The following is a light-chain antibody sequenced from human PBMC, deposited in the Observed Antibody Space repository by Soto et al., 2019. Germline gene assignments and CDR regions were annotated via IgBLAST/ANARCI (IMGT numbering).Light chain of an antibody. J-gene: IGLJ2*01. CDR3: SSYAGSHKGVE. Sequence: QSALTQPPSASGSPGQSVTISCTGTSSDVGGYNYVSWYQQHPGKAPKLMIYEVSKRPSGVPDRFSGSKSGNTASLTVSGLQAEDEADYYCSSYAGSHKGVEFGGGTQLTVL. CDR2: EVS. CDR1: SSDVGGYNY. V-gene: IGLV2-8*01.